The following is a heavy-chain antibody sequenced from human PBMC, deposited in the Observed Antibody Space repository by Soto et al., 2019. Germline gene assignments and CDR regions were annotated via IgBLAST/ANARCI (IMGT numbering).Heavy chain of an antibody. CDR1: GFTFSSYS. J-gene: IGHJ6*02. Sequence: PGGSLRLSCAASGFTFSSYSMNWVRQAPGKGLEWVSSISSSSSYIYYADSVKGRFTISRDNAKNSLYLQMNSLRAEDTAVYYCARDPPYIVVVPAAMNGMDVWGQGTTVTVSS. D-gene: IGHD2-2*01. V-gene: IGHV3-21*01. CDR2: ISSSSSYI. CDR3: ARDPPYIVVVPAAMNGMDV.